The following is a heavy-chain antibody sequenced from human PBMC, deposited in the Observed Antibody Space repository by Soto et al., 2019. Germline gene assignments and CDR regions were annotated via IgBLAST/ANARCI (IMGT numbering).Heavy chain of an antibody. D-gene: IGHD4-17*01. J-gene: IGHJ3*02. CDR2: IDPSDSYT. CDR1: GYSFTSYW. Sequence: VESLKISCKGSGYSFTSYWISCFLQMPVKGLEWMGRIDPSDSYTNYSPSFQGHVTISADKSISTAYLQWSSLKASDTAMYYCARGTMTTVVVDAFDIWGQGTMVTVSS. V-gene: IGHV5-10-1*01. CDR3: ARGTMTTVVVDAFDI.